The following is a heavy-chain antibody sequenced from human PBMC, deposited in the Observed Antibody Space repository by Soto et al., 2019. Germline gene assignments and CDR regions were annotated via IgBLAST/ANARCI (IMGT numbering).Heavy chain of an antibody. J-gene: IGHJ4*02. CDR1: GFTFSTYT. D-gene: IGHD2-2*01. CDR3: AKDRQPDGRWPFDH. Sequence: GGSLSLSCASSGFTFSTYTMILVRPAPGEGLEWVSGIIQSGETFYADSVKGRFTISRDNSNNMLYLQIHSLRADDTAVYYCAKDRQPDGRWPFDHWGQGTLVTVSS. CDR2: IIQSGET. V-gene: IGHV3-23*01.